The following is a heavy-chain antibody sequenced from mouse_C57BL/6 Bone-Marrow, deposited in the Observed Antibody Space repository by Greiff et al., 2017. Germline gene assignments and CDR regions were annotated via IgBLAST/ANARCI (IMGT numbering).Heavy chain of an antibody. CDR2: IHPNSGST. J-gene: IGHJ3*01. D-gene: IGHD2-5*01. CDR1: GYTFTSYW. CDR3: ARWDSNPFAY. Sequence: VQLQQPGAELVKPGASVQLSCKASGYTFTSYWMHWVKQRPGQGLEWIGMIHPNSGSTNYNEKFKSKATLTVDKSSSTAYMQLSSLTSEDSAVYYCARWDSNPFAYWGQGTLVTVSA. V-gene: IGHV1-64*01.